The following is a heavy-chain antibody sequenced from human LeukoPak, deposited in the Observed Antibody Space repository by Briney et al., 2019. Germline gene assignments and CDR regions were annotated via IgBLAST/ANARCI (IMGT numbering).Heavy chain of an antibody. CDR3: ATVFSGAPIAWYFDL. CDR1: GYTLTELS. V-gene: IGHV1-24*01. Sequence: GASVKVSCKVSGYTLTELSMHWVRQAPGKGLEWMGGFDPEDGETIYAQKFQGRVTMTEDTSTDTAYMELSSLRSEDTAVYYCATVFSGAPIAWYFDLWGRGTLVTVSS. D-gene: IGHD2-21*01. CDR2: FDPEDGET. J-gene: IGHJ2*01.